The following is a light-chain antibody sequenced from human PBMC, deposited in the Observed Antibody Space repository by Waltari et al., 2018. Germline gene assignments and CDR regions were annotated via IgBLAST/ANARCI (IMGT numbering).Light chain of an antibody. CDR3: QQYYVWPPIT. J-gene: IGKJ4*02. CDR2: GAS. CDR1: QSVRTN. Sequence: TQSPASLSVSPGDTVILPCRARQSVRTNLVWYKQKAGQAPRTLIFGASTRASGVPSRFSGGGSETEFTLIISSMQSADAAVYFCQQYYVWPPITFGEGTKLEI. V-gene: IGKV3-15*01.